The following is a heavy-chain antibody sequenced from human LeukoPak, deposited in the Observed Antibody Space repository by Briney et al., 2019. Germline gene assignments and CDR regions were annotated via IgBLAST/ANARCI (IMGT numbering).Heavy chain of an antibody. D-gene: IGHD2-15*01. CDR2: ISSGSYI. CDR3: ARGYCSGGSRYSGSYY. Sequence: KTGGSLRLSCAASGFPFSSYNLNWVRQAPGKGLEWVSSISSGSYIYYADSVKGRFTISRDNAKNSVYLQMNSLRAEDTAVYYCARGYCSGGSRYSGSYYWGQGTLVTVSS. J-gene: IGHJ4*02. CDR1: GFPFSSYN. V-gene: IGHV3-21*01.